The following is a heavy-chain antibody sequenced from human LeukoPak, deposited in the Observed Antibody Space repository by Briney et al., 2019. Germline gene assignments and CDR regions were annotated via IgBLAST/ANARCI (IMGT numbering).Heavy chain of an antibody. CDR2: IYYSGST. V-gene: IGHV4-59*01. J-gene: IGHJ4*02. CDR1: GGSISSYY. D-gene: IGHD3-3*01. CDR3: ARLTQDDFWSGYPYYFDY. Sequence: SETLSLTCTVSGGSISSYYWSWIRQPPGKGLEWIGYIYYSGSTNYNPSLKSRVTISVDTSKNQFSLKLSSVTAADTAVYYCARLTQDDFWSGYPYYFDYWGQGTLVTVST.